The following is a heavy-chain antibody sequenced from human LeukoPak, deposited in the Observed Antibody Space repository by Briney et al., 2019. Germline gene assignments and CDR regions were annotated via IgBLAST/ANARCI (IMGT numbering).Heavy chain of an antibody. CDR2: IWYDGSNK. J-gene: IGHJ4*02. D-gene: IGHD5-18*01. CDR3: AKGGDSYGPYYFDY. CDR1: GFTFRSYG. Sequence: PGRSLRLSCAASGFTFRSYGMHWVRQAPGKGLEGGAAIWYDGSNKYYADSVKGRFTISRDNSKNTLYLQMNSLRAEDTALYYCAKGGDSYGPYYFDYWGQGTLVTVSS. V-gene: IGHV3-33*06.